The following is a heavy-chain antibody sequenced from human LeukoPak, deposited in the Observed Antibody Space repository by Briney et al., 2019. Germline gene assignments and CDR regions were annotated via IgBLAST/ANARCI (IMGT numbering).Heavy chain of an antibody. J-gene: IGHJ4*02. CDR3: PRDLGGNYGTFDY. D-gene: IGHD1-26*01. CDR2: ISSDGNNK. V-gene: IGHV3-30-3*01. CDR1: GFTFSSYA. Sequence: GGSLRLSCAASGFTFSSYAMHWVRQAPGKGLGWVAVISSDGNNKYYADSVKGRFTISRDNSKNTLYLLMNSLRTEDTAVYYCPRDLGGNYGTFDYWGQGTLVTVSS.